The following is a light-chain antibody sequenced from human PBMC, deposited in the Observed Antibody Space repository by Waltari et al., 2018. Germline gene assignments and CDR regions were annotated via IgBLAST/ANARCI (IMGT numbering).Light chain of an antibody. Sequence: QSALTQPPSASGSPGQSVTTSCAGTHSDVGFDNPSSWYQQSPRTAPKLIVYQVSNRPSGVPDRFSGSKSGSTASLTISGLQAEDEADYYCYSYTTSGIYVFGTGTKVSVL. V-gene: IGLV2-18*02. J-gene: IGLJ1*01. CDR2: QVS. CDR3: YSYTTSGIYV. CDR1: HSDVGFDNP.